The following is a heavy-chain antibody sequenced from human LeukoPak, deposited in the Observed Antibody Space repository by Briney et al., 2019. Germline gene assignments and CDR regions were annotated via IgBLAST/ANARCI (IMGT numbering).Heavy chain of an antibody. J-gene: IGHJ5*02. CDR2: ISGSGGST. CDR3: AKDVHRLRWYILEGSGGNWFDP. V-gene: IGHV3-23*01. CDR1: GFTFSSYA. D-gene: IGHD4-23*01. Sequence: PGGSLRLSCAASGFTFSSYAMSWARQAPGKGLEWVSAISGSGGSTYYADSVKGRFTISRDNSKNTLYLQMNSLRAEDTAVYYCAKDVHRLRWYILEGSGGNWFDPWGQGTLVTVSS.